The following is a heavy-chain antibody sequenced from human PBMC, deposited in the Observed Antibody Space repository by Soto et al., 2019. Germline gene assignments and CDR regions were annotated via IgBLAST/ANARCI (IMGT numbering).Heavy chain of an antibody. CDR3: AREAWRRDGYNFHYYYGMDV. J-gene: IGHJ6*02. V-gene: IGHV1-69*13. CDR1: GGTFSSYA. D-gene: IGHD5-12*01. CDR2: IIPIFGTA. Sequence: SVKVSCKASGGTFSSYAISWVRQAPGQGLEWMGGIIPIFGTANYAQKFQGRVTITADESTSTAYMELSSLRSEDTAVYYCAREAWRRDGYNFHYYYGMDVWGQGTTVTVSS.